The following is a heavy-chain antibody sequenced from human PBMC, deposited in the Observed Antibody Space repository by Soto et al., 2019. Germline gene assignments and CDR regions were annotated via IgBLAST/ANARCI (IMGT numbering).Heavy chain of an antibody. J-gene: IGHJ4*02. V-gene: IGHV4-30-4*01. Sequence: SETLSLTCTVSGGSISSGDYYWSWLRQPPGEGLEWIGYIYYSGSTYYNPSLKSRVTISVDTSKNQFSLKLSSVTAADTAVYYCAREATIAARLDSWGQGTLVT. CDR3: AREATIAARLDS. D-gene: IGHD6-6*01. CDR2: IYYSGST. CDR1: GGSISSGDYY.